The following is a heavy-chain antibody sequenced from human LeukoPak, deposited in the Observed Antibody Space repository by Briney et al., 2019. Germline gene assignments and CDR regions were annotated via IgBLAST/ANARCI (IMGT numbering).Heavy chain of an antibody. J-gene: IGHJ4*02. CDR1: GFSFSIAW. CDR2: IIDVGDT. V-gene: IGHV3-23*01. Sequence: PGGSLRLSCAASGFSFSIAWMSWVRQAPGEGLEWVSAIIDVGDTYYADSVKGRFTISRDYSRNTLYLQMNSLRAEDTATYYCAKDHCSGGNCPFPFFDSWGQGTLVTVSS. D-gene: IGHD2-15*01. CDR3: AKDHCSGGNCPFPFFDS.